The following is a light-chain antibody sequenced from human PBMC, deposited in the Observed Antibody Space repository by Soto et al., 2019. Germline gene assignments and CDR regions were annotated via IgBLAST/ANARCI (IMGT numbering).Light chain of an antibody. CDR2: EVI. V-gene: IGLV2-8*01. Sequence: QSALTQPPSASGSPGQSVTISCTGTSSDVGGYNYVSWYQQHPGKAPKLMIYEVIKRPSGVPDRFSGSKSGNTASLTVSGLQAEDEADYYCSSYAGSNNIVVFGGGTQLTVL. J-gene: IGLJ2*01. CDR1: SSDVGGYNY. CDR3: SSYAGSNNIVV.